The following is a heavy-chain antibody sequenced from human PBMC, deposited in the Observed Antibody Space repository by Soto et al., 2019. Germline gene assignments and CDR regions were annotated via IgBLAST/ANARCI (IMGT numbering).Heavy chain of an antibody. D-gene: IGHD5-18*01. J-gene: IGHJ3*02. CDR2: ISSSSSYT. V-gene: IGHV3-11*06. Sequence: PGGSLRLSCAASGFTFSDYYMSWIRQAPGKGLEWVSYISSSSSYTNYADSVKGRFTISRDNSKSTLYLQMNSLRAEDTAVYYCARGNIDTAIGYAFDIWGQGTMVTVSS. CDR3: ARGNIDTAIGYAFDI. CDR1: GFTFSDYY.